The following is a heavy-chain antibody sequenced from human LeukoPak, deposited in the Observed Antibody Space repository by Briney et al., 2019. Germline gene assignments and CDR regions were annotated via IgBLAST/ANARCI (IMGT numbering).Heavy chain of an antibody. V-gene: IGHV1-18*01. CDR2: ISDYNGYP. CDR1: GYTFTIYG. CDR3: ARNDSSAYDY. J-gene: IGHJ4*02. Sequence: ASLKLSCTASGYTFTIYGISWVRQAPGQGLEWMGWISDYNGYPKYAKNVHGRDTLITDTSTSTAYMDLRSLRSDDTVVYYCARNDSSAYDYWGQGTLVTVSS. D-gene: IGHD2-15*01.